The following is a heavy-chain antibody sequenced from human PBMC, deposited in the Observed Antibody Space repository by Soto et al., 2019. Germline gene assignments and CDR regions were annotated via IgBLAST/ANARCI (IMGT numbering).Heavy chain of an antibody. CDR1: GGPFSGYY. J-gene: IGHJ6*04. CDR2: INHSGST. D-gene: IGHD3-3*01. V-gene: IGHV4-34*01. Sequence: SETLSLTCAVSGGPFSGYYWSWIRQPPGKGLEWIGDINHSGSTKYNPSLKNRFIISVETPKNQFSLKLSSVTAADTAVYYCARARKGSGSDYYHHYGMDVWGKGTTVTVSS. CDR3: ARARKGSGSDYYHHYGMDV.